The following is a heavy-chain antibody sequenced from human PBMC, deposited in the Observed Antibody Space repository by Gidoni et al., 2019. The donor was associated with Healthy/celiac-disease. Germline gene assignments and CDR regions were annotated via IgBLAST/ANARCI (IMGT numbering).Heavy chain of an antibody. Sequence: QVPLVESGGGVVQLGRSLSLSGAASGFTFSSYCMHWVRQAPGKGLEWVAVIWYDGSNKYYADSVKGRFTISRDNSKNTLYLQMNSLSAEDTAVYYCARDRGIHYGMDVWGQGTTVTVSS. CDR3: ARDRGIHYGMDV. V-gene: IGHV3-33*01. CDR1: GFTFSSYC. CDR2: IWYDGSNK. J-gene: IGHJ6*02. D-gene: IGHD1-20*01.